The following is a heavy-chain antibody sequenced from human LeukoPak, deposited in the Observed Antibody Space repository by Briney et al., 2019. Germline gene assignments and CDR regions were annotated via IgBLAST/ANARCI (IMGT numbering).Heavy chain of an antibody. CDR1: GFNFGAYG. Sequence: GTSLRLSCAASGFNFGAYGMHWVRQAPGKGLEWVAVLSIDGSNTYYADSVKGRFTSSRDNSKNTLYVEMNSLRAEDTAVYYCAKGTVRYCSGGSCYPFDFWGQGTLVTVSS. V-gene: IGHV3-30*18. CDR2: LSIDGSNT. CDR3: AKGTVRYCSGGSCYPFDF. D-gene: IGHD2-15*01. J-gene: IGHJ4*02.